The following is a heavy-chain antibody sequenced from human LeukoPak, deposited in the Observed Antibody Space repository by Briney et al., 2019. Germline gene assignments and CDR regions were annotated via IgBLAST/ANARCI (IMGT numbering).Heavy chain of an antibody. CDR2: ISYDGSNK. CDR3: ARSADGSFDY. Sequence: GGSLRLSCAASGITFSSYTMSWVRQAPGKGLELVAVISYDGSNKYYADSVKGRFTISRDNSKNTLYLQMNSLRAEDTAVYYCARSADGSFDYWGQGTLVTVSS. V-gene: IGHV3-30*04. CDR1: GITFSSYT. J-gene: IGHJ4*02. D-gene: IGHD3-10*01.